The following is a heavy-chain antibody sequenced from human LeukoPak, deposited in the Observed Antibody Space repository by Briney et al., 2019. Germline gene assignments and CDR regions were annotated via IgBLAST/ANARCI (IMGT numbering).Heavy chain of an antibody. Sequence: GASVKVSCKVSGYTFTELSMHWVRQAPGKGLEWMGGFDPEDGETIYAQKFQGRVTITRDTSASTAYMELSSLRSEDTAVYYCANPRYDSSGYYYVDWGQGTLVTVSS. J-gene: IGHJ4*02. CDR2: FDPEDGET. CDR1: GYTFTELS. CDR3: ANPRYDSSGYYYVD. D-gene: IGHD3-22*01. V-gene: IGHV1-24*01.